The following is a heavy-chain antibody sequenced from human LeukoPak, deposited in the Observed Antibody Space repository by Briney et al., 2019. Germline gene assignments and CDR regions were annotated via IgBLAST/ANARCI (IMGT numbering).Heavy chain of an antibody. D-gene: IGHD3-10*01. Sequence: GGSLRLCCAAAGFTVSSNYMSWVRQTPGKGLEWVSVIYSGGSTYYADSVKGRFTISRDNSKNTLYLQMNSLGAEDTAVYYCARDRRGSGSYYYYYGMDVWGQGTTVTVSS. J-gene: IGHJ6*02. CDR1: GFTVSSNY. CDR2: IYSGGST. CDR3: ARDRRGSGSYYYYYGMDV. V-gene: IGHV3-53*01.